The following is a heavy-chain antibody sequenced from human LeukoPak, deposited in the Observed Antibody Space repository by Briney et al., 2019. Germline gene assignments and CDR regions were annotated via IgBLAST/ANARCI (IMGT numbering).Heavy chain of an antibody. CDR1: GDSISSGDYY. D-gene: IGHD3-22*01. CDR2: ISSSGST. J-gene: IGHJ3*02. Sequence: TSETLSLTCTVSGDSISSGDYYWSWIRQPAVKGLEWIGRISSSGSTNYNPSLKSRVTISVDTSKNQFSLKLSSVTAADTAVYFCARGPYSYDSSGAFDIWGQGTMVTVSS. CDR3: ARGPYSYDSSGAFDI. V-gene: IGHV4-61*02.